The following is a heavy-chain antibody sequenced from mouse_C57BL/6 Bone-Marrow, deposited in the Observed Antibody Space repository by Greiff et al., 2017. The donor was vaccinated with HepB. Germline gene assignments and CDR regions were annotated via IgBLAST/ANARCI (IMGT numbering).Heavy chain of an antibody. CDR1: GYTFTSYW. Sequence: QVQLKESGAELLKPGASVKVSCKASGYTFTSYWMHWVKQRPGQGLEWIGRIHPSDSDTNYNQKFKGKATLTVDKSSSTAYMQLSSLTSEDSAVYYCAIDYSNYDAMDYWGQGTSVTVSS. J-gene: IGHJ4*01. V-gene: IGHV1-74*01. CDR3: AIDYSNYDAMDY. D-gene: IGHD2-5*01. CDR2: IHPSDSDT.